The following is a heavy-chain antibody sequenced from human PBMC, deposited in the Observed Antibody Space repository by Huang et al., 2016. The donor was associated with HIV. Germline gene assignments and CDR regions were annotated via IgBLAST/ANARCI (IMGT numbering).Heavy chain of an antibody. CDR1: GDFISSTNYY. V-gene: IGHV4-39*01. J-gene: IGHJ4*02. D-gene: IGHD6-13*01. Sequence: QLQLQESGPGQVKPSETLSLTCTVSGDFISSTNYYWGWIRQSPGKGLEWVGSVYQSGSTNYNPSLESRVTLSVDTSRNQFSRRLNSVTAADTAVYYCASQHIGAAATWFWGRGTQVAVSS. CDR2: VYQSGST. CDR3: ASQHIGAAATWF.